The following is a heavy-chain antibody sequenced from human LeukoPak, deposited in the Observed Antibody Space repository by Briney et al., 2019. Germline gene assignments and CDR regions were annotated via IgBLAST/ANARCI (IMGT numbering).Heavy chain of an antibody. J-gene: IGHJ3*02. CDR2: VFHSGTT. Sequence: KPSETLSLTCNVSGDSLTSHFWSWIRQTPGKGLEWIGYVFHSGTTDYSPSLKSRVTISLDTSKKQSYLRLASVTAADTAVYYCARRMATVTDAFDIWGRGTMVSVSS. D-gene: IGHD5-24*01. CDR1: GDSLTSHF. V-gene: IGHV4-59*08. CDR3: ARRMATVTDAFDI.